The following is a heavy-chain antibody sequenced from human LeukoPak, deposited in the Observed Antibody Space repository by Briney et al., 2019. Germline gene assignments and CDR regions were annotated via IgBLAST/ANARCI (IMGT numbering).Heavy chain of an antibody. V-gene: IGHV4-39*01. CDR2: IYYSGST. CDR1: GGSISSSSYY. J-gene: IGHJ6*03. Sequence: SETLSLTCTVSGGSISSSSYYWGWIRQPPGKGLEWIGSIYYSGSTYYNPSLKSRVTISVDTSKNQFSLKLSSVTAADTAVYYCARQAGYYCYMDVWGKGTTVTVSS. CDR3: ARQAGYYCYMDV.